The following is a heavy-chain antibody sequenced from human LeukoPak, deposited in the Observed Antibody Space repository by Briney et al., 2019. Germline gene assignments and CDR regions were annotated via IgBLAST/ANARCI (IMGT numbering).Heavy chain of an antibody. CDR1: GFTFTSSA. J-gene: IGHJ3*02. D-gene: IGHD3-3*01. V-gene: IGHV1-58*01. Sequence: ASVKVSCKASGFTFTSSAVQWVRQARGQRLEWIGWIVVGSGNTNYAQKFQERVTITRDMSTSTAYMELSSLRSEDTAVYYCARGFLEWLFRDAFDIWGQGTMVTVSS. CDR3: ARGFLEWLFRDAFDI. CDR2: IVVGSGNT.